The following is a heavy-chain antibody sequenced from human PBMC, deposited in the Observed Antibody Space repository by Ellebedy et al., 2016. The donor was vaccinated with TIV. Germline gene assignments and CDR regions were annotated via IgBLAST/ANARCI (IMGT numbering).Heavy chain of an antibody. CDR3: TKGGSPTGHIHHDY. J-gene: IGHJ4*02. CDR2: INPSGGST. Sequence: ASVKVSCXASGYTFTSYYLNWVRQAPGQGLQWMGIINPSGGSTTYAQKFQGRVSMTRDTSTTTVYMELSSLRSEDTAIYYCTKGGSPTGHIHHDYWGQGTLVTVSS. CDR1: GYTFTSYY. D-gene: IGHD1-1*01. V-gene: IGHV1-46*01.